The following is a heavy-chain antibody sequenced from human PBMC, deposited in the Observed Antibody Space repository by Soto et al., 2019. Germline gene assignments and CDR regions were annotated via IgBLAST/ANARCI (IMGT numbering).Heavy chain of an antibody. CDR2: IWNDGNNK. CDR1: GFTFSSYG. D-gene: IGHD2-2*01. V-gene: IGHV3-33*01. CDR3: ASRSPALDY. J-gene: IGHJ4*01. Sequence: QVQLVESGGGVVQPGRSLRLSFAASGFTFSSYGMHWVGQAQGKGLEWVAVIWNDGNNKYYADSVKGRFTISRDNSKNTLYLQMTSLRAEDTGLYYCASRSPALDYWGHGTLVSVSS.